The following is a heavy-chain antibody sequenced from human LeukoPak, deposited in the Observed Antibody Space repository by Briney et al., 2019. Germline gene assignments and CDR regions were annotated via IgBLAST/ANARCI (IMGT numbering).Heavy chain of an antibody. V-gene: IGHV4-59*08. CDR2: ISYSGST. CDR3: ARGGSHEPHDY. D-gene: IGHD1-14*01. Sequence: SETLSLTCTVSGGSISGYFWSWIRQPPGKGLEWIGYISYSGSTNYNPSLKSRITISVDTSTNQFSLKLSSVTAADTAVYYCARGGSHEPHDYWGQGTLVTVSS. CDR1: GGSISGYF. J-gene: IGHJ4*02.